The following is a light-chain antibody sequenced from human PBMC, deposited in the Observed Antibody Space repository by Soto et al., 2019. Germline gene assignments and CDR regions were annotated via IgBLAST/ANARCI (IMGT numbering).Light chain of an antibody. J-gene: IGKJ4*01. CDR2: GAS. Sequence: EIVLTQSPGTLSLSPGERATLSCRASERLSSVYLAWYQQRPGQPPRLLIYGASTRATGIPARFSGSGSGTEFTLTISRLEPEDFAVYYCQQYGSSPPVTFGGGTKVDIK. CDR3: QQYGSSPPVT. V-gene: IGKV3-20*01. CDR1: ERLSSVY.